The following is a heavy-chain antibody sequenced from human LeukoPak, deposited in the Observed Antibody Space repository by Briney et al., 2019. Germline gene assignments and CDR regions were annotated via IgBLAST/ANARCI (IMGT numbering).Heavy chain of an antibody. CDR3: ARQFYSGNFYVGDFDY. CDR2: INHSGST. Sequence: SETLSLTCAVYGGSFSGYYWSWIRQPPGKGLEWIGEINHSGSTNYNPSLKSRVTISVDTSKNQFSLKLSSVTAADTAVYYCARQFYSGNFYVGDFDYWGQGTLVTVSS. J-gene: IGHJ4*02. CDR1: GGSFSGYY. V-gene: IGHV4-34*01. D-gene: IGHD1-26*01.